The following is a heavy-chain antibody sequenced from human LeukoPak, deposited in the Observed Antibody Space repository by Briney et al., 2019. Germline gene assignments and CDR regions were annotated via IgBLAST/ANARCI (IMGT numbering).Heavy chain of an antibody. J-gene: IGHJ6*03. V-gene: IGHV1-46*01. CDR1: GYTFTSYY. Sequence: APVKVSCKASGYTFTSYYMHWVRQAPGQGLEWMGIINPSGGSTSYAQKFQGRVTMTRDMSTSTVYMELSSLRSEDTAVYYCARASHYYYYYMDVWGKGTTVTVSS. CDR3: ARASHYYYYYMDV. CDR2: INPSGGST.